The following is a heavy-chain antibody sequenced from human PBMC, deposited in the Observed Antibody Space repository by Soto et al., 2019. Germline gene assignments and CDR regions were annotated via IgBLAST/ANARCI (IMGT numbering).Heavy chain of an antibody. V-gene: IGHV1-24*01. CDR1: GYTLTELS. D-gene: IGHD6-13*01. CDR2: FDPEDGET. Sequence: ASVKVSCKVSGYTLTELSMHWVRQAPGKGLEWMGGFDPEDGETIYAQKFQGRVTMTEDTSTDTAYMELSSLRVEDTAVYYCARGSAAGNYYYYYYMDVWGKGTTVTVSS. CDR3: ARGSAAGNYYYYYYMDV. J-gene: IGHJ6*03.